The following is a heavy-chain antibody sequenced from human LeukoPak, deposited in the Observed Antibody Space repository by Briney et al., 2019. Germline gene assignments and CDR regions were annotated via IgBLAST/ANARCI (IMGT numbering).Heavy chain of an antibody. CDR2: ISSSGSTI. J-gene: IGHJ6*03. Sequence: GGSLRLFRAASGFTFSDYYMSWIRQAPGKGLEWVSYISSSGSTIYYADSVKGRFTISRDNAKNSLFLQMNSLRAEDTAVYYCARGAVPYYYYYMDVWGKGTTVTVSS. CDR1: GFTFSDYY. V-gene: IGHV3-11*01. CDR3: ARGAVPYYYYYMDV. D-gene: IGHD2-2*01.